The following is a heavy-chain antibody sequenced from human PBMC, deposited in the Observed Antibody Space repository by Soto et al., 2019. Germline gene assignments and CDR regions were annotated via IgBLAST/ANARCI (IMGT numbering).Heavy chain of an antibody. CDR1: GFAVSSYA. V-gene: IGHV3-23*01. Sequence: AGSLRLACAASGFAVSSYAMGWVRQAPGKGLEWVSTISETGGSTYDTDSGKGRFTTSRDTSKNMLYMHMNRLRAEDRALYYCAQVARPYSWGQGTMVNVSS. CDR2: ISETGGST. CDR3: AQVARPYS. J-gene: IGHJ4*02.